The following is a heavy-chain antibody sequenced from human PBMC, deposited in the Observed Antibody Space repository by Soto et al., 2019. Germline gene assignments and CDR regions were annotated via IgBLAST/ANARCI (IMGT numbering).Heavy chain of an antibody. V-gene: IGHV1-69*02. J-gene: IGHJ4*02. CDR1: GGTFSSYT. CDR3: ARGLHYDSISLDDY. D-gene: IGHD3-22*01. Sequence: QVQLVQSGAEVKKPGSSVKVSCKASGGTFSSYTISWVRQAPGQGLGWMGRIIPILGIANYAQKFQGRVTITADKSTSTAYRELSSLRSEDTAVYYCARGLHYDSISLDDYWGQGTLVTVSS. CDR2: IIPILGIA.